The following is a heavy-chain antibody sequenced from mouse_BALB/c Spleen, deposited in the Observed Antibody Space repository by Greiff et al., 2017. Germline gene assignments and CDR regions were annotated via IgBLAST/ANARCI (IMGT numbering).Heavy chain of an antibody. V-gene: IGHV14-3*02. J-gene: IGHJ2*01. D-gene: IGHD1-1*01. Sequence: VQLKQSGAELVKPGASVKLSCTASGFNIKDTYMHWVKQRPEQGLEWIGRIDPANGNTKYDPKFQGKATITADTSSNTAYLQLSSLTSEDTAVYYCARVNYYDSSYGFDYWGQGTTLTVSS. CDR2: IDPANGNT. CDR1: GFNIKDTY. CDR3: ARVNYYDSSYGFDY.